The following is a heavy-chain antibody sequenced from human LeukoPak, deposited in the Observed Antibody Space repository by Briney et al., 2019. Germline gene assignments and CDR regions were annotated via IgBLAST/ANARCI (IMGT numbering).Heavy chain of an antibody. CDR1: GGSIISGNYY. V-gene: IGHV4-61*02. CDR2: IYTTGST. D-gene: IGHD2-21*02. Sequence: SETLSLTCTVSGGSIISGNYYWNWIRQPAGEGLEWIGRIYTTGSTNYNPSLKSRVTISLDRSKNQFSLKLSSVTASDTAVYYCARYVYGGGDCQYYFDYWGQGTPVTVSS. J-gene: IGHJ4*02. CDR3: ARYVYGGGDCQYYFDY.